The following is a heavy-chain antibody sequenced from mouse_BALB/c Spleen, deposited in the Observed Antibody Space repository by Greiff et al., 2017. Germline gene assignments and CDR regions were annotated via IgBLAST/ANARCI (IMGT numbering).Heavy chain of an antibody. J-gene: IGHJ2*01. CDR1: GYTFTSYW. CDR3: ARSPITTVVARDY. D-gene: IGHD1-1*01. Sequence: DLVKPGASVKLSCKASGYTFTSYWINWIKQRPGQGLEWIGRIAPGSGSTYYNEMFKGKATLTVDTSSSTAYIQLSSLSSEDSAVYSCARSPITTVVARDYWGQGTTLTVSS. V-gene: IGHV1S41*01. CDR2: IAPGSGST.